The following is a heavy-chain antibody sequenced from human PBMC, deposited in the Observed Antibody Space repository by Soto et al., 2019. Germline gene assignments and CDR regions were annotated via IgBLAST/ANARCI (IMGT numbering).Heavy chain of an antibody. CDR2: FDPEDGET. Sequence: ASVKVSCKVSGYTLTELSMHWVRQAPGKGLEWMGGFDPEDGETIYAQKFQGRVTMTEDTSTDTAYMELSSLRSEDTAVYYCAIVRQQLVRDYYYGMDVWGQGTTVTVSS. D-gene: IGHD6-13*01. J-gene: IGHJ6*02. CDR3: AIVRQQLVRDYYYGMDV. V-gene: IGHV1-24*01. CDR1: GYTLTELS.